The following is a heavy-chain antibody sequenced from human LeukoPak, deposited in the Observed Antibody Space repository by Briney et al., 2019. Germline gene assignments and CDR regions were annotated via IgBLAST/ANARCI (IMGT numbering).Heavy chain of an antibody. CDR2: IYWDDDK. CDR3: AHYGSGSYYLPPYFDY. CDR1: GFSLSTSGVG. Sequence: SGPTLVNPIRTLTLTCTFSGFSLSTSGVGVGWIRQPPGKALEWLALIYWDDDKRYSPSLKSRLTITKDTSKNQVVLTMTNMDPVDTATYYCAHYGSGSYYLPPYFDYWGQGTLVTVSS. D-gene: IGHD3-10*01. J-gene: IGHJ4*02. V-gene: IGHV2-5*02.